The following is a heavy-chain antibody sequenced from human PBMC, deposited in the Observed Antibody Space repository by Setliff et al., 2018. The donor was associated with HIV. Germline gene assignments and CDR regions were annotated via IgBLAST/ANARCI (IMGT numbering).Heavy chain of an antibody. D-gene: IGHD5-18*01. J-gene: IGHJ4*02. V-gene: IGHV4-59*01. CDR2: IYYSGST. CDR3: ASGEYSYGYRFDY. CDR1: GGSISSYY. Sequence: PSETLSLTCTVSGGSISSYYWSWIRQPPGKGLEWIGYIYYSGSTNYNPSLKSRVTISVDTSKNHFSLKLSSVTAADTAVYYCASGEYSYGYRFDYRGQGTLVTVSS.